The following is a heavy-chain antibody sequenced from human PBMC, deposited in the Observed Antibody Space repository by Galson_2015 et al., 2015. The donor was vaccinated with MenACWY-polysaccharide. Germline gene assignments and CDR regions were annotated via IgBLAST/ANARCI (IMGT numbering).Heavy chain of an antibody. J-gene: IGHJ4*02. Sequence: SLRLSCAASGFTFGDYARSWFRQAPGKGLEWVGFIRSKAYGGTTEYAASVKGRFTISRDDSKSIAYLQMNSLTSDDTAVYYCTRDLGQILAAGSFFDFWGQGTPVTVSS. D-gene: IGHD6-13*01. V-gene: IGHV3-49*03. CDR1: GFTFGDYA. CDR2: IRSKAYGGTT. CDR3: TRDLGQILAAGSFFDF.